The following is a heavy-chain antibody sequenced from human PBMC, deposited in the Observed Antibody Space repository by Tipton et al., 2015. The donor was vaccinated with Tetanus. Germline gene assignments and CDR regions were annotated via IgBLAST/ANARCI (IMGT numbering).Heavy chain of an antibody. J-gene: IGHJ4*02. CDR3: AKGSGGYSYGSSDN. Sequence: SLRLSCAASGFTFSNYAMKWVRQAPGKGLEWVSVIYSHSSGSSTYYADSVKGRFTTSRDDSKNTLYLQMNSLRADDTAVYYCAKGSGGYSYGSSDNWGQGTLVTVTS. CDR2: IYSHSSGSST. D-gene: IGHD5-18*01. V-gene: IGHV3-23*03. CDR1: GFTFSNYA.